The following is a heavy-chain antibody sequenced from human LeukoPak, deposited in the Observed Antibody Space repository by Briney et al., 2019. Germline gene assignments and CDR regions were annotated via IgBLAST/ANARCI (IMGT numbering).Heavy chain of an antibody. Sequence: SETLSLTCTVSGGSISGYYWNWIRQPPGQGLEWIGYTSDSGGHTDYKPSLKSRVAISVDTSKNQFSLKLTFATAADTAMYYCARWHSHGRYFDYWGQGALVTVSS. V-gene: IGHV4-59*01. J-gene: IGHJ4*02. CDR1: GGSISGYY. D-gene: IGHD2-21*01. CDR2: TSDSGGHT. CDR3: ARWHSHGRYFDY.